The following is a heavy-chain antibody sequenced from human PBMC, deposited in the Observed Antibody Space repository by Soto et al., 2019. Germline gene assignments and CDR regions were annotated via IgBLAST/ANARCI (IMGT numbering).Heavy chain of an antibody. D-gene: IGHD6-19*01. Sequence: PGGSLRLSCAASGFVFRSYWMSWVRQAPGKGLEWVANINQDGSEKYYVDSVRGRFIISRDNAENSLYLQMNSLRAEDTALYYCARDGVAAGLYLDNWGQGNLVTVSS. J-gene: IGHJ4*02. CDR2: INQDGSEK. V-gene: IGHV3-7*01. CDR3: ARDGVAAGLYLDN. CDR1: GFVFRSYW.